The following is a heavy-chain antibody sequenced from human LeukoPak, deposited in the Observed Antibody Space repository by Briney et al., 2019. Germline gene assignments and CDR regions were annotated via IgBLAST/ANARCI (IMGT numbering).Heavy chain of an antibody. CDR3: AREPVYYYGMDV. V-gene: IGHV1-69*13. J-gene: IGHJ6*02. CDR1: GGTFSSYA. Sequence: ASVKVSCKASGGTFSSYAISWVRQAPGQGLEWMGGIIPIFGTANYAQKFQGRVTITADESTSTAYMGLSSLRSEDTAVYYCAREPVYYYGMDVWGQGTTVTVSS. CDR2: IIPIFGTA.